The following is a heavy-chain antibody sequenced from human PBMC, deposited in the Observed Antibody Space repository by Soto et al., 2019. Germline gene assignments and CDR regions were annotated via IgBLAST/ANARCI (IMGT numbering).Heavy chain of an antibody. V-gene: IGHV3-30*18. CDR3: AKAGTTFDYYYYYMDV. D-gene: IGHD1-7*01. Sequence: GGSLRLSCAASGFTFSSYGMHWVRQAPGKGLEWVAVISYDGSNKYYADSVKGRFTISRDNSKNTLYLQMNSLRAEDTAVYYCAKAGTTFDYYYYYMDVWGKGNTVTVSS. J-gene: IGHJ6*03. CDR1: GFTFSSYG. CDR2: ISYDGSNK.